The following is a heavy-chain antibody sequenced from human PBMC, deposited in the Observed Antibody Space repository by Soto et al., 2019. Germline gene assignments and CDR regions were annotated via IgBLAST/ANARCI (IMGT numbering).Heavy chain of an antibody. CDR3: VEALVPGDMTPHDAFDI. J-gene: IGHJ3*02. CDR1: GFTFSTYA. Sequence: GGSLRLSCAASGFTFSTYAMTWVRQAPGKGLEWVSSISRSGGNALYADSVKGRFTVSRDNSKSTLYLHMSSLRAEDTAVYYCVEALVPGDMTPHDAFDIWGQGTMVTVSS. V-gene: IGHV3-23*01. CDR2: ISRSGGNA. D-gene: IGHD3-10*01.